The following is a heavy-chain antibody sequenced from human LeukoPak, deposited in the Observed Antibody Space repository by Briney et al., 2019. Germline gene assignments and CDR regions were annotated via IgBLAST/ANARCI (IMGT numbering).Heavy chain of an antibody. CDR1: GYTFTKYL. CDR3: ARPLFCAFDNCGYWLDP. D-gene: IGHD1-20*01. V-gene: IGHV1-46*01. Sequence: ASVKVSCKTSGYTFTKYLIHWVRQAPGQGLEWVGTINPNGDATNYAPRLQGRLTLTQDTSTSTVYMELRGLTPDDTAVYYCARPLFCAFDNCGYWLDPWGPGTLVAVSS. J-gene: IGHJ5*02. CDR2: INPNGDAT.